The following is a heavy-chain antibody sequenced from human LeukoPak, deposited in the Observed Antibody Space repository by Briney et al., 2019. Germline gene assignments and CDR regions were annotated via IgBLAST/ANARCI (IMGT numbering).Heavy chain of an antibody. CDR1: GFTFSNYE. J-gene: IGHJ4*02. CDR2: ISSSGSSK. CDR3: ARDLGYGGYSLTY. V-gene: IGHV3-48*03. Sequence: PGGSLRLSCAASGFTFSNYEMYWVRQHPGKGLEWVSSISSSGSSKSYADSVKGRFTISRDNAKNSVLLQMSSLRSEDTAVYYCARDLGYGGYSLTYWVQGTQVTVSS. D-gene: IGHD4-23*01.